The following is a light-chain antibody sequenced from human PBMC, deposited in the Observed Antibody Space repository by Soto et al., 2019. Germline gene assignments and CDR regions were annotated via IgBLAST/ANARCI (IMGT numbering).Light chain of an antibody. V-gene: IGLV2-14*01. CDR1: SSDVGGYNY. J-gene: IGLJ3*02. CDR2: EVS. CDR3: SSYTNSSTWV. Sequence: QSALTQPASVSGSPGQSSTLSCTGTSSDVGGYNYVAWYQQHPGKAPKLMIYEVSNRPSGVSNRFSGSKSGNTASLTISGLQAEDEAEYYCSSYTNSSTWVFGGGTKVTVL.